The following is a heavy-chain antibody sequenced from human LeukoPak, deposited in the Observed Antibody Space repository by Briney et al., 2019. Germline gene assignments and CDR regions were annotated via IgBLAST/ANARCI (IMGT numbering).Heavy chain of an antibody. CDR3: ARDGDGRINFDY. J-gene: IGHJ4*02. CDR1: GYILSDYY. Sequence: GASVKVSCKASGYILSDYYLHWVRQVPGQGLEWMGWINPHSGGTNYAQNFQGRVTTTRDTSISTDYMELSRLTSDDTAIYYCARDGDGRINFDYWGQGTLVTVSS. D-gene: IGHD3-10*01. V-gene: IGHV1-2*02. CDR2: INPHSGGT.